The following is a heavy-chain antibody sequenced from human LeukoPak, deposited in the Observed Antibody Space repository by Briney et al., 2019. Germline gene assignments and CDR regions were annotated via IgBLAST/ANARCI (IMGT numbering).Heavy chain of an antibody. CDR3: AELGITMIGGV. J-gene: IGHJ6*04. D-gene: IGHD3-10*02. Sequence: GGSLRLSCAASGFTFSSYEMNWVRQAPGKGLEWVSYISSSGSTMYYADSVKGRFTISRDNAKNSLYLQMDSLRAEDTAVYYCAELGITMIGGVWGKGTTVTISS. CDR1: GFTFSSYE. CDR2: ISSSGSTM. V-gene: IGHV3-48*03.